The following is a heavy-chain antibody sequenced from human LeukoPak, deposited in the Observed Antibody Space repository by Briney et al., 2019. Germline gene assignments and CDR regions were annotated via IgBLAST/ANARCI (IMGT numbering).Heavy chain of an antibody. Sequence: VASVKVSCKTSGYTFSNYGISWVRQAPGQGLEWMGWITAYNGNRLYAQRFQGRITLTTDTSTSTPYMELRSLEYDDTAIYYCARDNDKVVDHWGQGTLVTVSS. CDR1: GYTFSNYG. D-gene: IGHD1-1*01. CDR3: ARDNDKVVDH. J-gene: IGHJ4*01. CDR2: ITAYNGNR. V-gene: IGHV1-18*01.